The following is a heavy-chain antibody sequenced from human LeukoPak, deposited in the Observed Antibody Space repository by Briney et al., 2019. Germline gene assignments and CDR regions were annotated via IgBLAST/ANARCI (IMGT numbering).Heavy chain of an antibody. D-gene: IGHD5-24*01. Sequence: GSLRLSCTASGFTFSDYAMSWVRQAPGKGLEWVSGISGSGGSIRYADSVKGRFIISRDNSKNTLYLQMNSLRAEDTAVYYCAKGGDGYNYYFDYWGQETLVTVSS. V-gene: IGHV3-23*01. CDR3: AKGGDGYNYYFDY. CDR2: ISGSGGSI. CDR1: GFTFSDYA. J-gene: IGHJ4*02.